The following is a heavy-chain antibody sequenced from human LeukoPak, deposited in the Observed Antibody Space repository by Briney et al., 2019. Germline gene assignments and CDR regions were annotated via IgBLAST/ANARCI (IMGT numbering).Heavy chain of an antibody. D-gene: IGHD3-22*01. Sequence: SVKVSCKASGGTFSSYAISWVRQAPGQGLEWMGRIIPILGIANYAQKFQGRVTITADKSTSTAYMELSSLRSEDTAVYYCARGGGIVVVYYFDYWGQGTLVTVSS. CDR2: IIPILGIA. J-gene: IGHJ4*02. CDR1: GGTFSSYA. V-gene: IGHV1-69*04. CDR3: ARGGGIVVVYYFDY.